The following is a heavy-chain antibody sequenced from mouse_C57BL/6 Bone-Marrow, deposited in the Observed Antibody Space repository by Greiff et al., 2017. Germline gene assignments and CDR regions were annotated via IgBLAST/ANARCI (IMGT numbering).Heavy chain of an antibody. D-gene: IGHD2-4*01. CDR3: ARDFDYPYAMDY. Sequence: QVHVKQPGAELVRPGSSVKLSCKASGYTFTSYWMHWVKQRPIQGLEWIGNIDPSDSETHYNQKFKDKATLTVDKSSSTAYMQLSSLTSEDSAVYYCARDFDYPYAMDYWGQGTSVTVSS. CDR2: IDPSDSET. V-gene: IGHV1-52*01. CDR1: GYTFTSYW. J-gene: IGHJ4*01.